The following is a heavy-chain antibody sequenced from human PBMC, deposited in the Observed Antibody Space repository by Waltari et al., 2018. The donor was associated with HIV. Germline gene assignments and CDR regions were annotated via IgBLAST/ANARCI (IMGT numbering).Heavy chain of an antibody. CDR3: VHTTGLYCTTTYCRTFYSGKDV. J-gene: IGHJ6*02. CDR1: GFSLSTSGVG. V-gene: IGHV2-5*02. Sequence: QITLKESGSTLVKPTQTLTLTCTFSGFSLSTSGVGVGWIRQPPGKAPEWLALIYWDEDNRYSPSLKSMLTITKDTSKNQVVLTMTNMDPVDTATYYDVHTTGLYCTTTYCRTFYSGKDVWGQGTTVTVSS. CDR2: IYWDEDN. D-gene: IGHD2-8*01.